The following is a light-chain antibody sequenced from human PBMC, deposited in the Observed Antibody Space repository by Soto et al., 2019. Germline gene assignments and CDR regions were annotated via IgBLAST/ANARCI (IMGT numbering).Light chain of an antibody. J-gene: IGLJ1*01. CDR2: DDN. Sequence: QSALTQPPSVSAAPGQKVTISCSGSSSNIGGNSVSWYQQLPGAAPKLLIYDDNKRPSGIPDRFSGSKSGTSATLGITGFQTGDEADYYCGSWDSSLSAYVVGTGTKVTVL. CDR3: GSWDSSLSAYV. CDR1: SSNIGGNS. V-gene: IGLV1-51*01.